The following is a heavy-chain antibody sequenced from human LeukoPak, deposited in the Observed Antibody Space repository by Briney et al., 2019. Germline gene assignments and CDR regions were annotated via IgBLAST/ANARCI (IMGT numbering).Heavy chain of an antibody. V-gene: IGHV3-7*04. CDR3: ARLRPYSSDWYAYYGMDV. D-gene: IGHD6-13*01. CDR2: IKHDGTQN. CDR1: GFTFSSYW. Sequence: GGSLRLSCVASGFTFSSYWMSGVRQAPGKGLEWVANIKHDGTQNYCVDSVKGRFTISRDNAKNSLYLQMNSLRAEETAVYYCARLRPYSSDWYAYYGMDVWGQGTTVTVSS. J-gene: IGHJ6*02.